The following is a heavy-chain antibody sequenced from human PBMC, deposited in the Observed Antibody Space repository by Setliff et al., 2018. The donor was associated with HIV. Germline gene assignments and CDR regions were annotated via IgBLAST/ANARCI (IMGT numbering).Heavy chain of an antibody. J-gene: IGHJ3*02. CDR2: ISPNNGNT. Sequence: ASVKVSCKASGYSFTKYGISRVRQAPGQGLEWMGWISPNNGNTNYAQKVQGRVTMTTDTSTSTAYMELSNLRSDDSAVYYCARAGGGATDQAFDIWGQGTMVTVSS. CDR1: GYSFTKYG. D-gene: IGHD2-2*01. V-gene: IGHV1-18*01. CDR3: ARAGGGATDQAFDI.